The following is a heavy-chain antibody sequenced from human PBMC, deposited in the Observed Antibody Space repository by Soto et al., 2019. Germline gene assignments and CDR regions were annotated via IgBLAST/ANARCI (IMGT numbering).Heavy chain of an antibody. Sequence: QITLKESGPTLVKPTQTLTLTCTFSGFSLTTSGVGVGWIRQPPGKALEWLALIYWDDDKRYSPSLKSRLTITKDTSKHQVVLTMTHMDPVDTATYYCAHRHAAVVTYAEYFQHWGQGTLVTVSS. D-gene: IGHD2-21*02. CDR3: AHRHAAVVTYAEYFQH. J-gene: IGHJ1*01. CDR1: GFSLTTSGVG. V-gene: IGHV2-5*02. CDR2: IYWDDDK.